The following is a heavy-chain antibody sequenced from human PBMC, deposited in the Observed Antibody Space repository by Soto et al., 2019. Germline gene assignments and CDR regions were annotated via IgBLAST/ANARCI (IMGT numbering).Heavy chain of an antibody. Sequence: QVQLVQSGAEVKKTGYSVKVSCKASGGTSNSYSVSWVRQAPGQGLEWMGRIITSLGEATYAQKFQDRVTITADISTKTSYMELTSLRFEDAAVYFCAREGGLYYIEYWGQGTLVSVSP. CDR3: AREGGLYYIEY. J-gene: IGHJ4*02. CDR1: GGTSNSYS. D-gene: IGHD1-26*01. CDR2: IITSLGEA. V-gene: IGHV1-69*08.